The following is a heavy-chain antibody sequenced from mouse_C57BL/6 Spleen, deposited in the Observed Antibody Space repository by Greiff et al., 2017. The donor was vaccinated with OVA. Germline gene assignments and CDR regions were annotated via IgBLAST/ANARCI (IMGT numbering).Heavy chain of an antibody. CDR3: ARRTVVRDGYFDV. Sequence: VQLQQPGAELVMPGASVKLSCKASGYTFTSYWMHWVKQRPGQGLEWIGEIDPSDGYTNYTQKFKGTSTLTVDKSSSTAYMQLSSLTSEDAAVYDCARRTVVRDGYFDVWGTGTTVTVSS. V-gene: IGHV1-69*01. CDR1: GYTFTSYW. J-gene: IGHJ1*03. CDR2: IDPSDGYT. D-gene: IGHD1-1*01.